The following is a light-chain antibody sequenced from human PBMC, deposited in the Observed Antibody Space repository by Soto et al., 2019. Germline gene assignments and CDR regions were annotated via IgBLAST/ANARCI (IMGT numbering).Light chain of an antibody. CDR2: DAS. CDR3: QQYNSYSPWT. Sequence: DIQMTQSPSTLSASVGDXVSITCRXSQSVNKWLAWFQQKPGKVPKLLIFDASTLQTGVPSRFGGGGSGTEFILTISGLQPDDFATYYCQQYNSYSPWTFGPGTKVDIK. J-gene: IGKJ1*01. V-gene: IGKV1-5*01. CDR1: QSVNKW.